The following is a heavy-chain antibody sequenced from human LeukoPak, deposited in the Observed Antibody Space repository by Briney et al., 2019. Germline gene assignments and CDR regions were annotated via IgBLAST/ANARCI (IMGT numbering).Heavy chain of an antibody. CDR1: GFTFSSYW. Sequence: GGSLRLSCAASGFTFSSYWMSWVRQAPGKGLEWVANIKQDGSERYYVDSVKGRFTISRDNAKNSLYLQMNSLRAEDTAVYYCARGDSSSWYRGPWWFDPWGQGTLVTVSS. CDR3: ARGDSSSWYRGPWWFDP. D-gene: IGHD6-13*01. CDR2: IKQDGSER. J-gene: IGHJ5*02. V-gene: IGHV3-7*01.